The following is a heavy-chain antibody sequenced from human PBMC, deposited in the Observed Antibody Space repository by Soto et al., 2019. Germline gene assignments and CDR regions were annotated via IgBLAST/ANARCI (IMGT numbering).Heavy chain of an antibody. CDR2: IYSGGST. V-gene: IGHV3-66*01. CDR1: GFPVSSNY. D-gene: IGHD3-22*01. J-gene: IGHJ3*02. CDR3: ARDRGVIGDAFDI. Sequence: EVQLVESGGGLVQPGGSLRLSCAASGFPVSSNYMSGVRQAPGKGLEWVSVIYSGGSTSYADSVKGRFTISRDNSKNTLYLQMNSLRAEDTAVYYCARDRGVIGDAFDIWGQGTMVTVSS.